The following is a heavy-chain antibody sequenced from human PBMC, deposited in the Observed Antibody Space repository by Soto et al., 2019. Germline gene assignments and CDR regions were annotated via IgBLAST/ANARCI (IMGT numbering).Heavy chain of an antibody. V-gene: IGHV3-7*01. CDR2: IKQDGSEK. D-gene: IGHD4-17*01. CDR1: GFTFSTYA. CDR3: AMTTVTTIENRFDY. Sequence: PGGSLRLSCAASGFTFSTYAISWVRQAPGKGLEWVANIKQDGSEKYYVDSVKGRFTISRDNAKNSLYLQMNSLRAEDTAVYYCAMTTVTTIENRFDYWGQGTLVTVSS. J-gene: IGHJ4*02.